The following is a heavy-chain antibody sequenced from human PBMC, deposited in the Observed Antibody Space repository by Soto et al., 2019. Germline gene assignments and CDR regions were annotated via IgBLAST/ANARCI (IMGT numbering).Heavy chain of an antibody. D-gene: IGHD1-26*01. J-gene: IGHJ6*02. V-gene: IGHV4-4*02. CDR1: GGCISSSNW. CDR2: IYHSGST. Sequence: PSETLSLTCAVSGGCISSSNWWSWVRQPPGKGLEWIGEIYHSGSTNYNPSLKSRVTISVDKSKNQFSLKLSSVIAADTAVYYCARVSGSCYYGKDVWGQGTTVTVSS. CDR3: ARVSGSCYYGKDV.